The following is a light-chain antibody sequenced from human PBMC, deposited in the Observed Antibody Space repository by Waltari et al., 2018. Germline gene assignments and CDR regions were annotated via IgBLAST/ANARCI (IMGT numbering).Light chain of an antibody. CDR1: SLRSYY. CDR2: GKN. V-gene: IGLV3-19*01. J-gene: IGLJ3*02. CDR3: NSRDSSATGV. Sequence: SSELTQDPAVSVALGQTVRITCQGDSLRSYYESWYQQKPGQAPVLVIYGKNNRPSGIPDRFSGSSSGNTASLTITGAQAEDEADYYCNSRDSSATGVFGGGTKLTVL.